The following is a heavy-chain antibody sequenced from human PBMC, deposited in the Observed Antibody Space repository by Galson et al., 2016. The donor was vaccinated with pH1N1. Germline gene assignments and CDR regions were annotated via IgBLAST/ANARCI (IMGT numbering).Heavy chain of an antibody. V-gene: IGHV1-46*01. CDR3: ARRYFLDY. CDR2: IDPSDGTT. CDR1: GYSVTRYY. J-gene: IGHJ4*02. Sequence: SVKVSCKAAGYSVTRYYMHWVQQAPGQGLEWMGIIDPSDGTTTYSEKFQGRISLTRDTSTNSVYMELTTLRPDDSATYFCARRYFLDYWGQGTLVTVSS.